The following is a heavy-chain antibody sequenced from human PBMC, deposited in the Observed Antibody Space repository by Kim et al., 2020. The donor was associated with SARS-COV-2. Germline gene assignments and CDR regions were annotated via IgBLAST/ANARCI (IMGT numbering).Heavy chain of an antibody. CDR3: AKDVRVVPAAIDY. V-gene: IGHV3-9*01. CDR1: GFTFGDYA. J-gene: IGHJ4*02. CDR2: GRWNSGSI. D-gene: IGHD2-2*01. Sequence: GGSLRLSCAAYGFTFGDYAMHWVRQAPGKGLEWVSGGRWNSGSIGYADSVKGRFTISRDNAKNSLYLQMNSLRAEDTALYYCAKDVRVVPAAIDYWGQGTLVTVSS.